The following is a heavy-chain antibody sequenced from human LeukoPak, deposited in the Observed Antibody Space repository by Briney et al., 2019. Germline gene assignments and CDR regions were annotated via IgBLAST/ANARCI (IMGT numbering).Heavy chain of an antibody. CDR1: GGSISSRTYY. J-gene: IGHJ3*02. V-gene: IGHV4-39*07. Sequence: RPSEILSLTCTVSGGSISSRTYYWGWIRQPPGKGLEWIGSLYYSESTYYNPSLESRVTISLDTSKSQFSLRLSSVTAADTAVYYCAKDTVGATFPGAFDIWGQGTMVTVSS. CDR3: AKDTVGATFPGAFDI. CDR2: LYYSEST. D-gene: IGHD1-26*01.